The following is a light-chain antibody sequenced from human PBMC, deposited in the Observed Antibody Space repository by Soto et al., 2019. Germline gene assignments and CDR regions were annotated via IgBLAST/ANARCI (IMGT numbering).Light chain of an antibody. CDR1: QSVNSY. V-gene: IGKV3-11*01. J-gene: IGKJ1*01. CDR2: DAS. CDR3: QQRSNWPRT. Sequence: EIVLTQSPGTLSLSPGERATLSCRASQSVNSYLAWYQQRPGQAPRLLIYDASNRATGIPARFSGSGSGTDFTLTISSLEPEDFAVYYCQQRSNWPRTFGQGTKVEIK.